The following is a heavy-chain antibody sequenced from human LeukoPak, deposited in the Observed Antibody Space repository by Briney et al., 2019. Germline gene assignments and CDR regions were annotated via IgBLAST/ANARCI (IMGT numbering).Heavy chain of an antibody. J-gene: IGHJ3*02. CDR2: IFYVGST. CDR1: GDSIGSHY. V-gene: IGHV4-59*11. D-gene: IGHD3-22*01. CDR3: ARDYYDSRGEAFDI. Sequence: KPSETLSLTCTVSGDSIGSHYWSWIRQPPGKGLEWIGYIFYVGSTNYNPSLKSRVTISVDTSKNQFSLKLNSVTAADTAVYYCARDYYDSRGEAFDIWGQGTIVTVSS.